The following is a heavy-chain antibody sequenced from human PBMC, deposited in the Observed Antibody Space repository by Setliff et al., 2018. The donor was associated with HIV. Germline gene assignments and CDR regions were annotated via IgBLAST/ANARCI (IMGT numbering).Heavy chain of an antibody. CDR2: IHHSGST. V-gene: IGHV4-31*03. Sequence: SETLSLTCTVSGGSISDSDFYWSWIRQHPGKALEWIGYIHHSGSTFYNSSLKSRVSISVDTSKNQFSLKLSSATAADTAVYYCAREAPADSSGTSYYFDYWGQGTLVTVSS. D-gene: IGHD3-22*01. J-gene: IGHJ4*02. CDR1: GGSISDSDFY. CDR3: AREAPADSSGTSYYFDY.